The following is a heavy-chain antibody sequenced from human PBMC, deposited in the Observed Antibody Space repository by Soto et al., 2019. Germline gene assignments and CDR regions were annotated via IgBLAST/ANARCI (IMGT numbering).Heavy chain of an antibody. V-gene: IGHV4-61*03. J-gene: IGHJ4*02. CDR1: GGSVSSDFYN. CDR3: ERVKRQNFQKKNDY. CDR2: FYSSGST. Sequence: PSETLSLTCTVSGGSVSSDFYNWRWIRKPPGKGLEWVGDFYSSGSTNYNPSLRSRATISVDTSKNHFSLKVTSVTAADTAVYYCERVKRQNFQKKNDYWGQGVLVTVSS.